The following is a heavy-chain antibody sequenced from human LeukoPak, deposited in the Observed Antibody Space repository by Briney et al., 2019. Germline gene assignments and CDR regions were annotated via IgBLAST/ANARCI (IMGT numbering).Heavy chain of an antibody. V-gene: IGHV3-7*01. D-gene: IGHD2-2*01. Sequence: GGSLRLSCAASGFTFSSYWMSWVRQAPGKGLEWVANIKQDGSEKYYVDSVKGRFTISRDNAKNSLYLQMNSLRAEDTAVYYCARDPDCSSNGCQTPPFDYWGQRTLVTVSS. CDR2: IKQDGSEK. CDR1: GFTFSSYW. J-gene: IGHJ4*02. CDR3: ARDPDCSSNGCQTPPFDY.